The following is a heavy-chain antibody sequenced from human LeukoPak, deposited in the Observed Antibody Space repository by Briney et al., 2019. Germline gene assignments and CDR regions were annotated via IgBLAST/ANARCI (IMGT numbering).Heavy chain of an antibody. V-gene: IGHV4-59*01. CDR2: IYYSGST. D-gene: IGHD3-22*01. CDR3: ARATDYYDSSGGRNLYYYYYYYMDV. Sequence: SETLSLTCSVSGDSISYFYWSWIRQAAGKGLEWIGYIYYSGSTNYNPSLKSRVTISVDTSKNQFSLKLSSVTAADTAVYYCARATDYYDSSGGRNLYYYYYYYMDVWGKGTTVTVSS. J-gene: IGHJ6*03. CDR1: GDSISYFY.